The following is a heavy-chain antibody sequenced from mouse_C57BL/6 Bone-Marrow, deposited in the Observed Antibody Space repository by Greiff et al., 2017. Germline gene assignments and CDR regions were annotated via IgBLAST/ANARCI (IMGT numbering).Heavy chain of an antibody. CDR1: GYTFTSYW. Sequence: QVQLQQSGAELVKPGASVKLSCKASGYTFTSYWITWVKQRPGQGLEWIGDIYPGSGSTNYNEKFKSKATLTVDTSSSTAYMQLSSLTSEDSAVYYCARHYGSSFDYWGQGTTLTVSS. J-gene: IGHJ2*01. D-gene: IGHD1-1*01. CDR3: ARHYGSSFDY. CDR2: IYPGSGST. V-gene: IGHV1-55*01.